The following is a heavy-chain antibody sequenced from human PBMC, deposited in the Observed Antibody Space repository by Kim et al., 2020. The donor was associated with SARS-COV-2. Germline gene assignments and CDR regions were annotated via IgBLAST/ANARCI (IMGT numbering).Heavy chain of an antibody. D-gene: IGHD3-10*01. CDR3: ARDYYGSGSYYNTAYYYYYYGMDV. CDR2: IWYDGSNK. CDR1: GFTFSSYG. J-gene: IGHJ6*02. Sequence: GSLRLSCAASGFTFSSYGMHWVRQAPGKGLEWVAVIWYDGSNKYYADSVKGRFTISRDNSKNKLYLQMNSLRAEDTAVYYCARDYYGSGSYYNTAYYYYYYGMDVWGQGTTVTVSS. V-gene: IGHV3-33*01.